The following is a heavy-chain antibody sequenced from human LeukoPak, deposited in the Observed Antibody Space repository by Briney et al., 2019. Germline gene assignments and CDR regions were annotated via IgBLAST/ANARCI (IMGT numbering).Heavy chain of an antibody. V-gene: IGHV3-73*01. J-gene: IGHJ4*02. CDR1: GFTFSDSA. CDR2: IRSKTNNYAT. CDR3: TRLAPSSDTCIEDY. Sequence: GGSLRLSCAASGFTFSDSAMHWVRQASGKGLEWVGRIRSKTNNYATTYAASVKGRFTISRDDSKNTSYLQMNSLKTEDTAVYYCTRLAPSSDTCIEDYWGQGTLVTVS. D-gene: IGHD3-22*01.